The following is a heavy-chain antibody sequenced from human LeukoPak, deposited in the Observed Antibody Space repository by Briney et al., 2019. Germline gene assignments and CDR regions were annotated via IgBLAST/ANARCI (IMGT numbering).Heavy chain of an antibody. D-gene: IGHD1-26*01. CDR2: INPSGGNT. CDR3: ARDSGSGNNDY. V-gene: IGHV1-46*01. Sequence: ASVKVSCKASGYIFTSFYMHWVRQAPGQGLEWMGIINPSGGNTGYAQKFQGRVTMTRDTSTSTVYMELSSLRSEDAAVYYCARDSGSGNNDYWGQGTLVTVSS. J-gene: IGHJ4*02. CDR1: GYIFTSFY.